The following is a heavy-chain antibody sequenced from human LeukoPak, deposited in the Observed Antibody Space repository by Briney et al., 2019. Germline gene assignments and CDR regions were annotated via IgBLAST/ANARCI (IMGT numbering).Heavy chain of an antibody. J-gene: IGHJ5*02. Sequence: GGSLRLSCAASGFTFDDYGMSWVRQAPGKGLEWVSGINWNGGSTGYADSVKGRFTISRDNAKNSLYLQINSLRVEDTAVYYCARDPDYGGKIAWGQGTLVTVSS. CDR2: INWNGGST. CDR1: GFTFDDYG. V-gene: IGHV3-20*04. CDR3: ARDPDYGGKIA. D-gene: IGHD4-23*01.